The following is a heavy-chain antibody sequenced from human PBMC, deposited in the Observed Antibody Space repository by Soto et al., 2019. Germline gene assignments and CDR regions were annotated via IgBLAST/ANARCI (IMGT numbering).Heavy chain of an antibody. J-gene: IGHJ4*02. CDR3: ASAKSTRYCSGGSCYTSGGHRNFTY. CDR1: GGSFSGYY. V-gene: IGHV4-34*01. D-gene: IGHD2-15*01. Sequence: SDPLSLTCAVYGGSFSGYYWSWIRQPPGKGLEWIGEINHSGSTNYNPSLKSRVTISVDTSKNQFSLKLSSVTAADTAVYYCASAKSTRYCSGGSCYTSGGHRNFTYLGQGTQFSVSS. CDR2: INHSGST.